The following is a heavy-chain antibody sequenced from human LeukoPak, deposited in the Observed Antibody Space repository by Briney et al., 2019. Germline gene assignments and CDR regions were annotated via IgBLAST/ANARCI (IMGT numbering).Heavy chain of an antibody. CDR1: GFTFDDYA. D-gene: IGHD4-17*01. CDR2: VSGDGGTT. CDR3: AKDSGEQNLDY. Sequence: GGSLRLSCAATGFTFDDYAMHWVRQAPGKGLEWVSLVSGDGGTTYYADSVKGRFAISRDNSKNSLYLQMNSLRTEDTALYSCAKDSGEQNLDYWGQGTLVTVSS. V-gene: IGHV3-43*02. J-gene: IGHJ4*02.